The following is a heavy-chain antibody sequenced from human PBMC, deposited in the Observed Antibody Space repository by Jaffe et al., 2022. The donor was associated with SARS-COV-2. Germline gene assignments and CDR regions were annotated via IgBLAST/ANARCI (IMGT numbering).Heavy chain of an antibody. V-gene: IGHV1-2*02. CDR2: ISPNSGGT. CDR3: ARGDRVLLWFGHSDHSPAGESGMDV. J-gene: IGHJ6*02. D-gene: IGHD3-10*01. CDR1: GYTFTGYY. Sequence: QVQLVQSGAEVKKPGASVKVSCKASGYTFTGYYMHWVRRAPGQGLEWMGWISPNSGGTNYAQKFQGRVTMTRDTSISTAYMELSRLTSDDTAVYYCARGDRVLLWFGHSDHSPAGESGMDVWGQGTTVTVSS.